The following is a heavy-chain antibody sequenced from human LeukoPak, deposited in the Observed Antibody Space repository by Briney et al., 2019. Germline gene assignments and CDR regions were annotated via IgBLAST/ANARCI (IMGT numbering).Heavy chain of an antibody. J-gene: IGHJ3*02. CDR2: ITGSGGNT. Sequence: GASLRLSCAASGFTFSNYAMSWVRQAPGKGLEWVSAITGSGGNTYYADSVKGRFTISKDNSKNTLYLQMNSLRAEDTALYYCAKGYGSGTDDAFDNWGQGTMVTVSS. V-gene: IGHV3-23*01. D-gene: IGHD3-10*01. CDR3: AKGYGSGTDDAFDN. CDR1: GFTFSNYA.